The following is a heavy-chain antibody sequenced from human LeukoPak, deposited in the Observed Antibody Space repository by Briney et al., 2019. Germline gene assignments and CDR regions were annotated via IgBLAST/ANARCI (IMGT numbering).Heavy chain of an antibody. J-gene: IGHJ4*02. CDR2: IYYSGST. V-gene: IGHV4-59*01. Sequence: SETLSLTCTVSGGSISSYYWSWIRQPPGKGLEWIGYIYYSGSTNYNPSLKSRVTISVDTSKNQFSLELSSVTAADTAVYYCARGTRGTVPTTFDYWGQGTLVTVSS. D-gene: IGHD1/OR15-1a*01. CDR3: ARGTRGTVPTTFDY. CDR1: GGSISSYY.